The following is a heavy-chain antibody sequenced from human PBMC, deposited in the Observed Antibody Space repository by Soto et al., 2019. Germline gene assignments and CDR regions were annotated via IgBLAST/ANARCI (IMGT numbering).Heavy chain of an antibody. Sequence: SETLSLTCTVSGGSISSGNYCWSWIRQPPGKGLEWIGFIPYRGSSYYNPSLKSRVTISVDTSKNQFSLKLDSVTAADTAVYYCARDLETATYFDYWGHGTLVTVSA. D-gene: IGHD5-18*01. J-gene: IGHJ4*01. CDR1: GGSISSGNYC. CDR2: IPYRGSS. CDR3: ARDLETATYFDY. V-gene: IGHV4-30-4*01.